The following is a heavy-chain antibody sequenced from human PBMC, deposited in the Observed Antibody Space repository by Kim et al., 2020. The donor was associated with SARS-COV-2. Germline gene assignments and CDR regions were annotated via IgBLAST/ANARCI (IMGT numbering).Heavy chain of an antibody. D-gene: IGHD6-19*01. J-gene: IGHJ4*02. CDR3: AKGSGAVAVTLV. CDR1: GFTFSTYP. Sequence: GGSLRLSCAASGFTFSTYPMIWVRQAPGKGLEWVSGLTGSGSSTFYADSVRGRFTISRDNSKDTLFLQMNSLRAEDTAFYYCAKGSGAVAVTLVWGQGTLVTVS. CDR2: LTGSGSST. V-gene: IGHV3-23*01.